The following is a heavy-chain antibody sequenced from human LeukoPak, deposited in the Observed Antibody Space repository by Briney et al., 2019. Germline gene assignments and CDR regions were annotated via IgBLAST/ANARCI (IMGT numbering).Heavy chain of an antibody. CDR3: ARRTEMGYWYFDL. V-gene: IGHV4-39*01. D-gene: IGHD5-24*01. Sequence: SETLSLTCTVSGGSISSNSYNWAWIRPPPGKGLEWMGSIYYSGATYYNPSLKGRVTISVDASKNQFSLKLSSVTAADTAVYYCARRTEMGYWYFDLWGRGTPVTVSS. CDR1: GGSISSNSYN. J-gene: IGHJ2*01. CDR2: IYYSGAT.